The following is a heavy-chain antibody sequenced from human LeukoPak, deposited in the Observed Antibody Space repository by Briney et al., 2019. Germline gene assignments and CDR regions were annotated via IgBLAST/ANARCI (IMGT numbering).Heavy chain of an antibody. CDR3: ARDWYCSGGSCYSFDY. D-gene: IGHD2-15*01. CDR2: ISSSSSYI. J-gene: IGHJ4*02. Sequence: PGGSLRLSCAASGFTFSSYSMNWVRQAPGKGLEWVSSISSSSSYIYYADSVKGRFTISRDNAKNSLYLQMNSLRADDTAVYYCARDWYCSGGSCYSFDYWGQGTLVTVSS. V-gene: IGHV3-21*01. CDR1: GFTFSSYS.